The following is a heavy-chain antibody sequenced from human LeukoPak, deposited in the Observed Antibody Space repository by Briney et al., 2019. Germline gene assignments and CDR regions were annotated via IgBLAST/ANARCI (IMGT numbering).Heavy chain of an antibody. V-gene: IGHV3-74*01. J-gene: IGHJ4*02. D-gene: IGHD4-17*01. Sequence: GGSLRLSCAASGFTFSSYWMPWVRHAPGKGLVWVSRINSDGSSTSYADSVKGRFTISRDNAKNTLYLQMNSLRAEDTAVYYCARDGDYGDYVPDYWGQGTLVTVSS. CDR2: INSDGSST. CDR1: GFTFSSYW. CDR3: ARDGDYGDYVPDY.